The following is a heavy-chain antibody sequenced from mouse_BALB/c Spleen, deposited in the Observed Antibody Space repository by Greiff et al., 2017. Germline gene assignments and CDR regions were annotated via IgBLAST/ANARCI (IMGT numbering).Heavy chain of an antibody. Sequence: QVQLKQSGAELAKPGASVKMSCKASGYTFTSYWMHWVKQRPGQGLEWIGYINPSTGYTEYNQKFKDKATLTADKSSSTAYMQLSSLTSEDSAVYYCARMAYYDYDWYFDVWGAGTTVTVSS. CDR1: GYTFTSYW. V-gene: IGHV1-7*01. CDR2: INPSTGYT. D-gene: IGHD2-4*01. J-gene: IGHJ1*01. CDR3: ARMAYYDYDWYFDV.